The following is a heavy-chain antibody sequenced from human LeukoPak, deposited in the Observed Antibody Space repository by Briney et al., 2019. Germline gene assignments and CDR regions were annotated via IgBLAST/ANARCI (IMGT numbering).Heavy chain of an antibody. D-gene: IGHD6-19*01. CDR3: ASGSDAVTGPHSWYFDV. V-gene: IGHV3-7*01. CDR2: IKQDGSER. Sequence: GGSLRLSCAASGFTFSNYWMTWVRQAPGKGLEWVANIKQDGSERYYVDSVKGRFTISRDNAKNSLYLQMNSLRAEDTAVYYCASGSDAVTGPHSWYFDVWGRGTLVTVSS. CDR1: GFTFSNYW. J-gene: IGHJ2*01.